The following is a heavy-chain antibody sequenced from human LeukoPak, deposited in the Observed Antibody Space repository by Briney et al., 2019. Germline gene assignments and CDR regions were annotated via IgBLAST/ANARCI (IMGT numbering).Heavy chain of an antibody. J-gene: IGHJ4*02. CDR3: ARVEAYYYDSSGYPIDY. Sequence: GGSLRLSCAASGFTFSDYYMSWTRQAPGKGLEWVSCISSSGSTIYYADSVKGRFTISRDNAKNSLYLQMNSLRAEDTAVYYCARVEAYYYDSSGYPIDYWGQGTLVTVSS. CDR2: ISSSGSTI. D-gene: IGHD3-22*01. V-gene: IGHV3-11*01. CDR1: GFTFSDYY.